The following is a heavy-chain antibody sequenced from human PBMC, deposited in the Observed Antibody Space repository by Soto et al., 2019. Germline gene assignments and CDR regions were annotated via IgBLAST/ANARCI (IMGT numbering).Heavy chain of an antibody. V-gene: IGHV3-30-3*01. D-gene: IGHD2-2*01. Sequence: IRLSCAASGFTFSSYAMHWVRQAPGKGLEWVAVISYDGSNKYYADSVKGRFTISRDNSKNTLYLQMNSLRTEETAVYYCARVPSSRTRFDYWGQGTLVTVSS. CDR3: ARVPSSRTRFDY. CDR1: GFTFSSYA. CDR2: ISYDGSNK. J-gene: IGHJ4*02.